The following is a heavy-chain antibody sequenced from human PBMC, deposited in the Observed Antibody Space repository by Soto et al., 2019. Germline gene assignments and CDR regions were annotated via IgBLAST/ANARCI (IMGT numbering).Heavy chain of an antibody. Sequence: GASVKVSCKASGYTFTSYGISWVRQAPGQGLEWMGWISAYNGNTNYAQKLQGRVTMTTDTSTSTAYMELRSLRSDDTAVYYCARVPDIVVVPAEWFDPWGQGTLVTVSS. CDR1: GYTFTSYG. V-gene: IGHV1-18*01. D-gene: IGHD2-2*01. J-gene: IGHJ5*02. CDR2: ISAYNGNT. CDR3: ARVPDIVVVPAEWFDP.